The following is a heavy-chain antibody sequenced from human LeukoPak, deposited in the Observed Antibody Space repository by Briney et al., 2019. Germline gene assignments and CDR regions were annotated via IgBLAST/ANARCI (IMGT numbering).Heavy chain of an antibody. CDR1: GYTFTSYD. D-gene: IGHD6-19*01. CDR3: ARGSVIVVAGIGAMDV. V-gene: IGHV1-2*04. Sequence: ASVKVSCKASGYTFTSYDINWVRQATGQGLEWMGWINPNSGGTNYAQKFQGWVTMTSDTSIGTAYMELSRLTSDDTAVYYCARGSVIVVAGIGAMDVWGQGTTVTVSS. CDR2: INPNSGGT. J-gene: IGHJ6*02.